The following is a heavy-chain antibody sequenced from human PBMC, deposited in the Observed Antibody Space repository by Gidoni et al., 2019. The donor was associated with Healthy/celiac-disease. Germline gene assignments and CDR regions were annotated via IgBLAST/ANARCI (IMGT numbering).Heavy chain of an antibody. D-gene: IGHD6-13*01. J-gene: IGHJ4*02. CDR1: GGPFSSYA. CDR3: ARDDQGGDLPDSSSWYG. CDR2: IIPSFGTA. Sequence: QVKLVQSGAEVKKPGSSVKVSCKASGGPFSSYAISWVQQAPAQGLEWMVGIIPSFGTANDAQKFQGRVTITADESTSTAYMELSSLRSEDTAVYYCARDDQGGDLPDSSSWYGWGQGTLVTVSS. V-gene: IGHV1-69*01.